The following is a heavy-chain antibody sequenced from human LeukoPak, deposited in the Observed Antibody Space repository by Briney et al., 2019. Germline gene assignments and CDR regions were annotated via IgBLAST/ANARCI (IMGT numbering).Heavy chain of an antibody. D-gene: IGHD3-16*01. CDR1: GGSISSSSYY. J-gene: IGHJ4*02. Sequence: PSETLSLTCTVSGGSISSSSYYWGWIRQPPGKGLEWIGSIYYSGSTYYNPSLKSRVTISVDTSKNQFSLKLSSVTAADTAVYYCARRNGYPGRELGVDYWGQGTLVTVSS. CDR2: IYYSGST. V-gene: IGHV4-39*07. CDR3: ARRNGYPGRELGVDY.